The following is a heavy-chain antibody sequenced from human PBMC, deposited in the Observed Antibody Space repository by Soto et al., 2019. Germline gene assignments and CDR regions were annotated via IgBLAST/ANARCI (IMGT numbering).Heavy chain of an antibody. CDR1: GGSLNNGNYY. J-gene: IGHJ5*02. V-gene: IGHV4-61*01. CDR2: IYYSGST. CDR3: ARDPGVGLSARWFDP. Sequence: QVHLQESGPGLLKPSETLTLTCTVSGGSLNNGNYYWSWLRQPPGKALEWIGHIYYSGSTSYNPSLNIRVIMSIDMSKSQFSLRLTSVTAADTAVYFCARDPGVGLSARWFDPWGQGALITVAS. D-gene: IGHD2-8*01.